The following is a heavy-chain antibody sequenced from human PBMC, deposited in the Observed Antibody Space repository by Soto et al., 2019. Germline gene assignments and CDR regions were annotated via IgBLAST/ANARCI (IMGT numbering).Heavy chain of an antibody. D-gene: IGHD4-17*01. J-gene: IGHJ6*02. CDR3: ARPQYVDYGGYYVYGMDV. V-gene: IGHV3-21*01. CDR2: ISSSSSYI. Sequence: EVQLVESGGGLVKPGGSLRLSCAASGFTFSSFTMNWVRQAPGKGLEWVASISSSSSYIYYVDSVKGRFTISRDNAKNSLYLQMNSLRAEDTAVYYCARPQYVDYGGYYVYGMDVWGQGTTVTVSS. CDR1: GFTFSSFT.